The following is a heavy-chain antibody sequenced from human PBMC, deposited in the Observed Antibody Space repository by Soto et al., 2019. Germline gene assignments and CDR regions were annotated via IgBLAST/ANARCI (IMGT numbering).Heavy chain of an antibody. Sequence: QVQLVQSGAEVKKPGSSVKVSCKASGGTFSSYTISWVRQAPGQGLEWMGRIIPILGITNYAQKFQGRVTITADKSTSTAYMELSSLRSEDTAVYYCEAYGDYEGDYWGQGTLVTVSS. CDR1: GGTFSSYT. CDR2: IIPILGIT. CDR3: EAYGDYEGDY. J-gene: IGHJ4*02. D-gene: IGHD4-17*01. V-gene: IGHV1-69*02.